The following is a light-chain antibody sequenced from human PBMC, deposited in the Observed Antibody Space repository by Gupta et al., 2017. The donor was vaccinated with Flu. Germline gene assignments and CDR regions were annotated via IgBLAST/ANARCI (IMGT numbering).Light chain of an antibody. Sequence: PATLSLAPGERATLSCRASQSVSNYLAWYQQQPGQAPRLLVFDASNRASGLPARISGSGSGTDFTLTISSLEPEDFAVYYCQQRGNWPYTFGQGTKLDIK. J-gene: IGKJ2*01. CDR3: QQRGNWPYT. V-gene: IGKV3-11*01. CDR2: DAS. CDR1: QSVSNY.